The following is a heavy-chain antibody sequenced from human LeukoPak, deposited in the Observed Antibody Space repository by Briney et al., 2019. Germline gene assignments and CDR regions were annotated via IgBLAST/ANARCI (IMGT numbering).Heavy chain of an antibody. V-gene: IGHV4-59*01. Sequence: SETLSLTCTVSGGSISSYYWSWIRQPPGKGLEWIGYIYYSGSTNYNPSLKSRVTISVDTSKNRFSLKLSSVTAADTAVYYCARDSFYSSSYYYYMDVWGKGTTVTVSS. CDR2: IYYSGST. CDR1: GGSISSYY. J-gene: IGHJ6*03. CDR3: ARDSFYSSSYYYYMDV. D-gene: IGHD6-6*01.